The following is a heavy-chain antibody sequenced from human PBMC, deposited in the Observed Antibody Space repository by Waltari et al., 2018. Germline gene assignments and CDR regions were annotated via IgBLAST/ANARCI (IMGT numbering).Heavy chain of an antibody. CDR3: ARYRGHILTGYAY. J-gene: IGHJ4*02. CDR2: IYYSGST. V-gene: IGHV4-39*01. D-gene: IGHD3-9*01. CDR1: GGSISSSSYY. Sequence: QLQLQESGPGLVKPSETLSLTCTVSGGSISSSSYYWGWIRQPPGKGLEWIGSIYYSGSTYYNPSLKSRVTISVDTSKNQFSLKLSSVTAADTAVYYCARYRGHILTGYAYWGQGTLVTVSS.